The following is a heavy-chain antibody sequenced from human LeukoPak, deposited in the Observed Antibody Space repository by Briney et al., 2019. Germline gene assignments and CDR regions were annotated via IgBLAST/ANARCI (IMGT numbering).Heavy chain of an antibody. J-gene: IGHJ4*02. D-gene: IGHD4-17*01. CDR2: ISGSGGSP. CDR3: AKGGLGGRYYFDY. CDR1: GFTFGNFA. V-gene: IGHV3-23*01. Sequence: GGSLRLSCAPSGFTFGNFAMSWVRQAPGKGLEWVSAISGSGGSPYYADSVKGRFIISRDNSKNTLYLQMNSLRAEDTAVYYCAKGGLGGRYYFDYWGQGTLVTVSS.